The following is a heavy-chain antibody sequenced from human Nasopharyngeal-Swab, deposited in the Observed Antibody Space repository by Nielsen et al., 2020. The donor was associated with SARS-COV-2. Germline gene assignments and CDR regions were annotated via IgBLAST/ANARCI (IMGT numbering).Heavy chain of an antibody. CDR1: GGTFSSHA. Sequence: SVKVSCKASGGTFSSHAISWVRQAPGQGLEWMGGIIPIFGTANYAQKFQGRVTITADESTSTAYMELSSLRSEDTAVYYCARPGGQQLANDYYYGMDVWGQGTTVTVSS. J-gene: IGHJ6*02. CDR2: IIPIFGTA. V-gene: IGHV1-69*13. D-gene: IGHD6-13*01. CDR3: ARPGGQQLANDYYYGMDV.